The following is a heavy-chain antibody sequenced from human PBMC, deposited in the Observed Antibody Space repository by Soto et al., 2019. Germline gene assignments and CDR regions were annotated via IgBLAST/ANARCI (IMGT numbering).Heavy chain of an antibody. D-gene: IGHD2-21*02. Sequence: ASVKVSCKASGYTFARYDIHWVRQAPGQGLEWMGITNPSGGSTNYAQKLQGRVTMTRDTSTSTVYMELSSLRSEDTAVYYCARGATAVEIHYEYWGQGTLVTVSS. CDR1: GYTFARYD. J-gene: IGHJ4*02. V-gene: IGHV1-46*04. CDR2: TNPSGGST. CDR3: ARGATAVEIHYEY.